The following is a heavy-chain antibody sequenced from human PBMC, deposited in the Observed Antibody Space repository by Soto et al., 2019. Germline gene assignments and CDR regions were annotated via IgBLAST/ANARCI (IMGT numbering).Heavy chain of an antibody. J-gene: IGHJ6*02. D-gene: IGHD1-26*01. CDR1: GFTFNNYA. V-gene: IGHV3-23*01. CDR2: ISSSGGST. Sequence: EVQLLESGGGLVQPGGSLRLSCAASGFTFNNYAMSWVRQAPGKGLEWVSAISSSGGSTYYADSVKGRFTISRDNSKNTLYLQTNSLRAEDTAVCYCAKRLGAGYGMDVWGQGTKVTVSS. CDR3: AKRLGAGYGMDV.